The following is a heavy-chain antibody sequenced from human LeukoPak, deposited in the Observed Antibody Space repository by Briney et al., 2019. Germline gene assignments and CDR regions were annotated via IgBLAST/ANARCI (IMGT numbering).Heavy chain of an antibody. CDR2: IYYSGSA. Sequence: PSETLSLTCTVSGGSISSYYWMWIRQPPGKGLEWIGYIYYSGSANYNPSLKSRVTISVDTSKNQFSLKLSSVTAADTAVYYCARGTHGTYNWFDPWGQGALVTVSS. CDR1: GGSISSYY. D-gene: IGHD5-24*01. CDR3: ARGTHGTYNWFDP. V-gene: IGHV4-59*01. J-gene: IGHJ5*02.